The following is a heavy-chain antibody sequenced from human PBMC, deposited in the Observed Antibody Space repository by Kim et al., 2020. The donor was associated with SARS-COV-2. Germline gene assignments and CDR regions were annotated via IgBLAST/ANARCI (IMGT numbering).Heavy chain of an antibody. J-gene: IGHJ4*02. V-gene: IGHV3-30*18. D-gene: IGHD3-22*01. CDR1: GFTFSSYG. Sequence: GGSLRLSCAASGFTFSSYGMHWVRQAPGKGLEWVAVISYDGSNKYYADSVKGRFTISRDNSKNTLYLQMNSLRAEDTAVYYCAKLPGYYYDSSGYYLIDYWGQGTLVTVSS. CDR3: AKLPGYYYDSSGYYLIDY. CDR2: ISYDGSNK.